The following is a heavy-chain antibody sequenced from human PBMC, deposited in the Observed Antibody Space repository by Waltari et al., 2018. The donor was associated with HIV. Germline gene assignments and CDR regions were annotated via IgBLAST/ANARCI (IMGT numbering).Heavy chain of an antibody. V-gene: IGHV3-30*18. CDR3: VNDFYGGNSRWDYFEH. Sequence: QVKLVESGGAVVQPGRSLRLSCVAPGLAFSSYTMHWVRQAPGKGLEWVAVMSSDGNKRHYAGDVKGRFTISRDNSKDTLYLEMDSLRIEDTALYYCVNDFYGGNSRWDYFEHWGQGTLVTVSS. CDR1: GLAFSSYT. CDR2: MSSDGNKR. D-gene: IGHD4-17*01. J-gene: IGHJ4*02.